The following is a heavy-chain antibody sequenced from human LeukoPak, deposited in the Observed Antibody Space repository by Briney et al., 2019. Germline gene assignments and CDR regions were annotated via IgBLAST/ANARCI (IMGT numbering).Heavy chain of an antibody. V-gene: IGHV3-30*18. CDR2: IAHDASVA. J-gene: IGHJ5*02. D-gene: IGHD6-19*01. CDR1: GFTFSDYG. Sequence: GGSMRLSCAASGFTFSDYGMHWVRQDPGKGLEWVAVIAHDASVAYYADWVKDRFTISRDNSRNTLYLQMNSLRAEDTAVYYCAKEPAPYSSGWYFPDDHWGQGALVTVSS. CDR3: AKEPAPYSSGWYFPDDH.